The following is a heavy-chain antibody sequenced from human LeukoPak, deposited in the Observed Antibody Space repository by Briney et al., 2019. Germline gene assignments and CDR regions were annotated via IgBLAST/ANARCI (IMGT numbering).Heavy chain of an antibody. CDR1: GFTFSTYN. V-gene: IGHV3-21*01. Sequence: GGSLRLSCAASGFTFSTYNMNWVRQAPGKGLEWVSSITSSSRYIYYADSVKGRFTISRDNAKNSLYLQMDSLRAEDTAVYYCARGRGRIAAVENAFDIWGQGTMVTVSS. J-gene: IGHJ3*02. CDR2: ITSSSRYI. D-gene: IGHD6-13*01. CDR3: ARGRGRIAAVENAFDI.